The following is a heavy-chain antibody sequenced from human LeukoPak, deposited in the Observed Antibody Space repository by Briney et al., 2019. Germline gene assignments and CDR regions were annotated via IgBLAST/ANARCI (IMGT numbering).Heavy chain of an antibody. CDR3: AREWEWELRRGAGYFDY. V-gene: IGHV4-30-4*08. CDR1: GGSISSGDYY. CDR2: IYYSGST. J-gene: IGHJ4*02. D-gene: IGHD1-26*01. Sequence: SETLSLTCTVSGGSISSGDYYWSWIRQPPGKGLEWIGYIYYSGSTYYNPSLKSRVTISVDTSKNQFSLKLSSVTAADTAVYYWAREWEWELRRGAGYFDYWGQGTLVTVSS.